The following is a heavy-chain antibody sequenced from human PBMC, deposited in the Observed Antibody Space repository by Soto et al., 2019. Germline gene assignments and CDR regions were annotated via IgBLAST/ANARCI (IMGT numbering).Heavy chain of an antibody. CDR1: GFTFSSYG. J-gene: IGHJ3*02. D-gene: IGHD6-19*01. Sequence: GGSLRLSCAASGFTFSSYGMHWVRQAPGKGLEWVAVIWNDGSNKYYADSVKGRFTISRDNSKNTLYLQMNSLRAEDTAVYYCARVSIAVAGHDAFDIWGQGTMVTVSS. CDR2: IWNDGSNK. CDR3: ARVSIAVAGHDAFDI. V-gene: IGHV3-33*08.